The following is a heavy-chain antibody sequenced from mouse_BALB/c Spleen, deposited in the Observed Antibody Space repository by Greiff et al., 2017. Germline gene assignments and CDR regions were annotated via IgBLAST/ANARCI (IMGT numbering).Heavy chain of an antibody. CDR3: ATTLYYFDY. Sequence: EVQGVESGPGLVKPSQSLSLTCTVTGYSITSDYAWNWIRQFPGNKLEWMGYISYSGSTSYNPSLKSRISITRDTSKNQFFLQLNSVTTEDTATYYCATTLYYFDYWGQGTTLTVSS. V-gene: IGHV3-2*02. CDR1: GYSITSDYA. CDR2: ISYSGST. D-gene: IGHD4-1*02. J-gene: IGHJ2*01.